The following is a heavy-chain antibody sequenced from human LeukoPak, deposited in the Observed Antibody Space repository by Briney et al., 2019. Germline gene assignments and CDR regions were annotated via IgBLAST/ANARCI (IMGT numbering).Heavy chain of an antibody. J-gene: IGHJ4*02. CDR3: AKVREYYDSSGYLRLYYFDY. Sequence: GGSLRLSCAASGFTFNNYAMTWVRQAPGKGLEWVSTISTSGDSTYYADSVKGRFTISRDNSKNTLYLQMNSLRAEDTAVYYCAKVREYYDSSGYLRLYYFDYWGQGTLVTVSS. CDR2: ISTSGDST. D-gene: IGHD3-22*01. V-gene: IGHV3-23*01. CDR1: GFTFNNYA.